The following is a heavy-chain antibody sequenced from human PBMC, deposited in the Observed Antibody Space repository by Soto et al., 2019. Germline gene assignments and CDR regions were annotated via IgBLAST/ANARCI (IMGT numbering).Heavy chain of an antibody. CDR1: GYTFNNYG. CDR2: INTYNGNT. Sequence: ASVKVSCKASGYTFNNYGISWVRQAPGQGFEWMGWINTYNGNTNYQQKFQDRVTLTADTPTSTAYMQLRSLRSDDTAVYYCARDADDSSGYSWGPGSLVTVSS. V-gene: IGHV1-18*01. CDR3: ARDADDSSGYS. J-gene: IGHJ4*02. D-gene: IGHD3-22*01.